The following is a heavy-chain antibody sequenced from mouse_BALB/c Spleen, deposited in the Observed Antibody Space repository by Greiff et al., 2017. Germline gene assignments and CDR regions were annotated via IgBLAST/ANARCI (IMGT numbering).Heavy chain of an antibody. D-gene: IGHD1-2*01. Sequence: EVQRVESGPELVKPGASVKISCKASGYSFTGSFMNWVMQSHGKSLEWLGRINPYNGDTFYNQKFKGKATLTVDKSSSTAHMELRSLASEDSAVYYCARGGITTAGGFAYWGQGTLVTVSA. J-gene: IGHJ3*01. CDR3: ARGGITTAGGFAY. CDR2: INPYNGDT. V-gene: IGHV1-20*02. CDR1: GYSFTGSF.